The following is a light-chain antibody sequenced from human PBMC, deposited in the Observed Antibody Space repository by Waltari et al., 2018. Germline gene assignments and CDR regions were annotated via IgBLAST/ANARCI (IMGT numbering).Light chain of an antibody. CDR3: CSYGFSVV. CDR2: EGS. V-gene: IGLV2-23*01. J-gene: IGLJ3*02. CDR1: SSDVINYNF. Sequence: QSALTQPASLSGSPGQSITISCTGTSSDVINYNFLSWYQRHPGEAPKLIIYEGSKRPSGVSDRFSGSKSGYTASLTISGLQAEDEADYYCCSYGFSVVFGGGTKLTVL.